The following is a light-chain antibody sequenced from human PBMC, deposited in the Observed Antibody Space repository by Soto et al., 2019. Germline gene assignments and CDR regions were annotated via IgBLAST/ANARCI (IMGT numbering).Light chain of an antibody. CDR3: QQYNHWPTIT. J-gene: IGKJ5*01. V-gene: IGKV3D-15*01. CDR1: QSVSSK. CDR2: GAS. Sequence: ETVMTQSPATLSVSPVKRAALSCRASQSVSSKLAWYQQKPGQAPRLLIYGASTRATGIPARFSGSGSGTEFTLSISSLQSEDSAVYYCQQYNHWPTITFGQGTRLEIK.